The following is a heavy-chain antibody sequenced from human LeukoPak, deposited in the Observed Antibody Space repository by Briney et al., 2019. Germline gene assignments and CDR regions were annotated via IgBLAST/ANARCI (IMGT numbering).Heavy chain of an antibody. J-gene: IGHJ3*02. CDR2: ISSSGTTI. D-gene: IGHD5-24*01. Sequence: GGSLRLSCAASGFTFSSFEMNWVRQAPGKGLEWSSYISSSGTTIYYADSVKGRFTISRDNAKNSLYLQMNSLRAEDTAVYYCARDHRDGYNAGHTFDIWGQGTMVTVSS. V-gene: IGHV3-48*03. CDR3: ARDHRDGYNAGHTFDI. CDR1: GFTFSSFE.